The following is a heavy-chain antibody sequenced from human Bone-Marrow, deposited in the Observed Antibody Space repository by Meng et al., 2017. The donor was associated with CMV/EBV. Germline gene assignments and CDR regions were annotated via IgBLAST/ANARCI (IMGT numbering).Heavy chain of an antibody. V-gene: IGHV3-30-3*01. CDR2: ISYDGSNK. Sequence: GESLKISCAASGFTFSSYAMHWVRQAPGKGLEWVAVISYDGSNKYYADSVKGRFTISRDNSKNTLYLQMNSLRAEDTAVYYCAKGKSSSSGYFDYWGQGTLVTVSS. CDR1: GFTFSSYA. D-gene: IGHD6-6*01. J-gene: IGHJ4*02. CDR3: AKGKSSSSGYFDY.